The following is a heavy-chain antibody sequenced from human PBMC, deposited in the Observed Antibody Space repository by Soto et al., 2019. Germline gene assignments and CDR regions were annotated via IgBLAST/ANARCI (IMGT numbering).Heavy chain of an antibody. J-gene: IGHJ1*01. V-gene: IGHV4-39*01. D-gene: IGHD3-10*01. Sequence: LQLNCPVSDGSISSSTYYLGWSRQPRWKGLEWIGSIYYSGSTYDNPPLKSRVTISVDTSKNQFSLKLSSVTAADTAVYYCATVRSGESQHWGQGTLVT. CDR2: IYYSGST. CDR1: DGSISSSTYY. CDR3: ATVRSGESQH.